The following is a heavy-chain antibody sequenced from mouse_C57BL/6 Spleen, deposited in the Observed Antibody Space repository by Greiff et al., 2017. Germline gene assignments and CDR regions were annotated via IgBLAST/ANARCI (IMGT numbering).Heavy chain of an antibody. V-gene: IGHV2-2*01. CDR1: GFSLTSYG. D-gene: IGHD1-1*01. Sequence: QVQLQQSGPGLVQPSQSLSITCTVSGFSLTSYGVHWVRQSPGQGLEWLGVIWSGGSTDYNAAFISRLSNSKDNSKSQVFFKMNSLQADDTAIYYCARSITTVVATNAMDYWGQGTSVTVSS. CDR2: IWSGGST. CDR3: ARSITTVVATNAMDY. J-gene: IGHJ4*01.